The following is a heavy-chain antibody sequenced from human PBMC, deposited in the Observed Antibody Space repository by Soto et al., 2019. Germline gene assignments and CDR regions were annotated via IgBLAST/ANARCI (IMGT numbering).Heavy chain of an antibody. Sequence: QITLKESGPTLVKPTQTLTLTCTFSGFSLSTSGVGVGWIRQPPGKALEWLALIYWDDDKRYSPSLKSRLTITKDTSKNPVVLTMPNMDPVDTATYYCAHIVHFDAFDIWGQGTMVTVSS. CDR1: GFSLSTSGVG. CDR2: IYWDDDK. D-gene: IGHD3-3*02. CDR3: AHIVHFDAFDI. V-gene: IGHV2-5*02. J-gene: IGHJ3*02.